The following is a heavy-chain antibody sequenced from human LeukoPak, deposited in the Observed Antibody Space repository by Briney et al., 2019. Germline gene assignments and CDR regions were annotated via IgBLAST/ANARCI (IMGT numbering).Heavy chain of an antibody. CDR2: IYYSGST. Sequence: PSETLSLTCTVSGGSISSYYWSWIRQPPGKGLEWIGYIYYSGSTNYNPSLKSRVTISVDTSKNQFSLKLSSVTAADTAVYYCAREAESAFDIWGQGTMVTVSS. V-gene: IGHV4-59*12. CDR1: GGSISSYY. CDR3: AREAESAFDI. J-gene: IGHJ3*02.